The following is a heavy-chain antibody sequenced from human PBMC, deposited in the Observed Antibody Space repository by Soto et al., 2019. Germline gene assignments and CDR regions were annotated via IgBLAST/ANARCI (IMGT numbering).Heavy chain of an antibody. J-gene: IGHJ4*02. D-gene: IGHD5-18*01. CDR2: INLEGSGT. CDR1: GITFRSYW. Sequence: VGSRILSCAASGITFRSYWMHWARQGPGKGLVWVSRINLEGSGTYYADSVKGRFTISRDNAKNTVYLQMNSLRAEDTAFYYCGRGGSDSPMAPGYWGQGTLVTVT. CDR3: GRGGSDSPMAPGY. V-gene: IGHV3-74*01.